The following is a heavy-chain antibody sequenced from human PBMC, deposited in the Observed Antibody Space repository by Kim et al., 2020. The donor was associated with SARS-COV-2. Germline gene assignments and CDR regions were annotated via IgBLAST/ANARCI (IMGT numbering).Heavy chain of an antibody. CDR2: IYSGGST. CDR3: ARVKDDYVWGSYRTDAFDI. V-gene: IGHV3-53*01. Sequence: GGSLRLSCAASGFTVSSNYMSWVRQAPGKGLEWVSVIYSGGSTYYADSVKGRFTISRDNSKNTLYLQMNSLRAEDTAVYYCARVKDDYVWGSYRTDAFDIWGQGTMVTVSS. D-gene: IGHD3-16*02. CDR1: GFTVSSNY. J-gene: IGHJ3*02.